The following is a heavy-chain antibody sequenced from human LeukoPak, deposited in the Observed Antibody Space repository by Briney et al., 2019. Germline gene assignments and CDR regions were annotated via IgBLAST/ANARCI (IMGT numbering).Heavy chain of an antibody. D-gene: IGHD6-13*01. CDR1: GFTFGTYS. V-gene: IGHV3-23*01. CDR3: ARAYSSSWYDF. Sequence: GGSLRLSCAASGFTFGTYSMNWVRQAPGKGLEWVSGISGNSVSTYYADSVKGRFTISRDNSKNTLFLQMSSLRAEDTAVYYCARAYSSSWYDFWGQGTLVTVSS. J-gene: IGHJ5*01. CDR2: ISGNSVST.